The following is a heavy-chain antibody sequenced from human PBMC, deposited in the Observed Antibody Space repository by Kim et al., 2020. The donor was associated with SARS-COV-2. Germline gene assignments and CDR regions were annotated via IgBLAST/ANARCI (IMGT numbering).Heavy chain of an antibody. CDR2: IYYSGST. V-gene: IGHV4-39*01. D-gene: IGHD2-15*01. J-gene: IGHJ5*02. Sequence: SETLSLTCTVSGGSISSSSYYWGWIRQPPGKGLEWIGSIYYSGSTYYNPSLKSRVTISVDTSKNQFSLKLSSVTAADTAVYYCARHDRRYCSGGSCYSHYDSSGYSNWFDPWGQGTLVTVSS. CDR1: GGSISSSSYY. CDR3: ARHDRRYCSGGSCYSHYDSSGYSNWFDP.